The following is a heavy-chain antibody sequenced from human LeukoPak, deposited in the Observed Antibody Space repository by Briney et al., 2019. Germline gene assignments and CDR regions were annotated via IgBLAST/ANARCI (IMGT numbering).Heavy chain of an antibody. CDR1: GGSISSSSYY. Sequence: SETLSLTCTVSGGSISSSSYYWGWIRQPPGKGLEWIGSIYYSGSTYYNPSLKSRVTISVDTSKNQFSLRLSSVTAADTAVYYCTYSGSNYPDYWGQGTLVIVSS. CDR3: TYSGSNYPDY. J-gene: IGHJ4*02. D-gene: IGHD1-26*01. V-gene: IGHV4-39*07. CDR2: IYYSGST.